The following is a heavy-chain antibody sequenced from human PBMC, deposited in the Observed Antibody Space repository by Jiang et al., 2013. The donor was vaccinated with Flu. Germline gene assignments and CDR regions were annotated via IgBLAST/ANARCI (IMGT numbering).Heavy chain of an antibody. Sequence: QLVESGGGLVKPGGSLRLSCAASGFTFSSYSMNWVRQAPGKGLEWVSSISSSSSYIYYADSVKGRFTISRDNAKNSLYLQMNSLRAEDTAVYYCARVRLGGSGYGMDVWGKGTTVTVSS. J-gene: IGHJ6*04. CDR2: ISSSSSYI. D-gene: IGHD3-10*01. CDR1: GFTFSSYS. V-gene: IGHV3-21*01. CDR3: ARVRLGGSGYGMDV.